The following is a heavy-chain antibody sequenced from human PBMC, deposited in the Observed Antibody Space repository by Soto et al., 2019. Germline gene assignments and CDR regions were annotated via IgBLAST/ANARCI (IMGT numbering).Heavy chain of an antibody. J-gene: IGHJ6*02. D-gene: IGHD4-4*01. CDR1: GGSISSGSYY. CDR3: ARDGDGRMTTNPYYYNGMDV. CDR2: VFYTGRA. Sequence: SETLSLTCTVSGGSISSGSYYWSWIRQPPGKGLEWIGYVFYTGRANYNASLKSRVSISLDTSNYQFSLKLSSVTAADTAVYYCARDGDGRMTTNPYYYNGMDVWGPGTTVNVSS. V-gene: IGHV4-61*01.